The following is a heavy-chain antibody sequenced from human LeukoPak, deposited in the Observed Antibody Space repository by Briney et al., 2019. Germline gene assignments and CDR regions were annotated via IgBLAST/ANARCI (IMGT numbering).Heavy chain of an antibody. J-gene: IGHJ6*02. V-gene: IGHV4-31*03. Sequence: SETLSLTCTVSGGSISSGGYYWSWIRQHPGKGLEWIGYIYYSGSTYYNPSLKSRVTISVDTSKNQFSLKLSSVTAADTVVYYCARGAYDFWYGMDVWGQGTTVTVSS. CDR3: ARGAYDFWYGMDV. D-gene: IGHD3-3*01. CDR1: GGSISSGGYY. CDR2: IYYSGST.